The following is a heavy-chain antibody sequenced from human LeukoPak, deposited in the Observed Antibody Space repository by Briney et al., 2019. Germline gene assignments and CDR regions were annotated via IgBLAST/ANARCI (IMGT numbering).Heavy chain of an antibody. J-gene: IGHJ3*02. CDR2: ISGSGGTT. D-gene: IGHD6-13*01. V-gene: IGHV3-23*01. Sequence: GGSLRLSCAASGFTFSSYGMRWVRQAPGKGLEWVSAISGSGGTTYYADSVKGRFTISRDNSKKTMYLQMKSLRAEDTAVYYCARDRPPQLVPLDIWGQGTMVTVSS. CDR1: GFTFSSYG. CDR3: ARDRPPQLVPLDI.